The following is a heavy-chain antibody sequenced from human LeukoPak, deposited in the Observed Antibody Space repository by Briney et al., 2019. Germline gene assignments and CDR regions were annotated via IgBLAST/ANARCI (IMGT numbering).Heavy chain of an antibody. Sequence: PSETLSLTCAVYGGSFSGYYWSWTRQPPGKGLEWIGEINHSGSTNYNPSLKSRVTISVDTSKNQFSLKLSSVTAADTAVYYCARGGIAVAGTLVRLYYYYGMDVWGQGTTVTVSS. CDR1: GGSFSGYY. J-gene: IGHJ6*02. D-gene: IGHD6-19*01. V-gene: IGHV4-34*01. CDR3: ARGGIAVAGTLVRLYYYYGMDV. CDR2: INHSGST.